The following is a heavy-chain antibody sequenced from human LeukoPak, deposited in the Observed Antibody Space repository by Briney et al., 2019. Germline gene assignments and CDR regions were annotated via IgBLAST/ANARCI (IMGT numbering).Heavy chain of an antibody. CDR1: GFTFSSYS. J-gene: IGHJ4*02. D-gene: IGHD4-17*01. CDR2: ISSSSSTI. CDR3: ARGRKRGFYWDGDHPLFDY. V-gene: IGHV3-48*02. Sequence: PGGSLRLSCAASGFTFSSYSMNWVRQAPGKGLEWVSYISSSSSTIYYADSVKGRFTISRDNAKNSPYLQMNSLRDEDTAVYYCARGRKRGFYWDGDHPLFDYWGQGTLVTVSS.